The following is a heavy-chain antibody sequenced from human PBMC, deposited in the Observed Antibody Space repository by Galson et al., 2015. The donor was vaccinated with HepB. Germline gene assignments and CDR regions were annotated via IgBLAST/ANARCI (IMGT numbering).Heavy chain of an antibody. Sequence: TLSLTCTVSGGSISSGGYYWCWIRQHPGKGLEWIGDIYYSGSTYYNPSLKSRVTISVDTSKNQFSLKLSSVTAADTAVYYCASTQDTAMGNWFDPWGQGTLVTVSS. CDR3: ASTQDTAMGNWFDP. D-gene: IGHD5-18*01. V-gene: IGHV4-31*03. J-gene: IGHJ5*02. CDR2: IYYSGST. CDR1: GGSISSGGYY.